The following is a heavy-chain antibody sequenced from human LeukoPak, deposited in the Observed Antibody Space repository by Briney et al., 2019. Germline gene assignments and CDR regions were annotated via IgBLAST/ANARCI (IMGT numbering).Heavy chain of an antibody. V-gene: IGHV3-53*01. CDR3: ARLSGSYYEADY. J-gene: IGHJ4*02. Sequence: TGGSLRLSCAASGFTVGSSYMGWVRRAPGKGLEWVPVIYSGGSTYYADSMKGRFTLSRDNSKNTLYLQMNSLRAEDTAVYYCARLSGSYYEADYWGQGTLVTVSS. CDR2: IYSGGST. CDR1: GFTVGSSY. D-gene: IGHD1-26*01.